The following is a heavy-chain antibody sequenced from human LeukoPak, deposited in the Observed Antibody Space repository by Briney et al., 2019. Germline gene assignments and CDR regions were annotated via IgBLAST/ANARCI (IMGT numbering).Heavy chain of an antibody. CDR2: ISSSSSYI. CDR1: GFTFSSYS. V-gene: IGHV3-21*01. Sequence: KPGGSLRLSCAASGFTFSSYSMTWVRQAPGKGLGWVSSISSSSSYIYYADSVKGRFTISRDNAKNSLYLQMNSLRAEDTAVYYCARGRVFLDYWGQGTLVTVSS. J-gene: IGHJ4*02. CDR3: ARGRVFLDY. D-gene: IGHD3-3*01.